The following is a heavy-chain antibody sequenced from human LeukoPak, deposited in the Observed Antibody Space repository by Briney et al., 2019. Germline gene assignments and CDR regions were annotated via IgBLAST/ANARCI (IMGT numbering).Heavy chain of an antibody. CDR2: IYPGDSDT. CDR1: GYSFTSYW. D-gene: IGHD3-9*01. CDR3: ARQNEDYDILTGYYYYMDV. J-gene: IGHJ6*03. Sequence: GESLKISCKGSGYSFTSYWIGWVRQMPGKGLEWMGIIYPGDSDTRYSPSFQGQVTISADKSISTAYLQWSSLKASDTAMYYCARQNEDYDILTGYYYYMDVWGKGTTVTVSS. V-gene: IGHV5-51*01.